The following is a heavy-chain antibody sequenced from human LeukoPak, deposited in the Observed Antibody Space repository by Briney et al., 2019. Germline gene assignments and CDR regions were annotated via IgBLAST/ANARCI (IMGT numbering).Heavy chain of an antibody. Sequence: GGSLRLSCAASGFTFSSYTMIWVRQAPGKGVEWVSCISSSSSYMYYADSVKGRFAISRDNAKNSLYLQMNSLRAEDTAVYYCARDFSSPATPWYFDFWGRGTLVTVSS. D-gene: IGHD6-25*01. J-gene: IGHJ2*01. CDR2: ISSSSSYM. CDR3: ARDFSSPATPWYFDF. CDR1: GFTFSSYT. V-gene: IGHV3-21*01.